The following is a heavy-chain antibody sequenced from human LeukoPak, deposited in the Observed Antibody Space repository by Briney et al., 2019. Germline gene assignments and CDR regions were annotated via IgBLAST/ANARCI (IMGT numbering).Heavy chain of an antibody. J-gene: IGHJ4*02. CDR2: IHTSGST. Sequence: PSETLSLTCTVSGGSISIYNWSWMRQPAGKGGEWIGQIHTSGSTNYNPPLKSRVSMSIDTTEDQVSLTIRSVTAADTAFYYCARRDISSGWSFDYWGQGTLVTVSS. CDR3: ARRDISSGWSFDY. D-gene: IGHD6-19*01. CDR1: GGSISIYN. V-gene: IGHV4-4*07.